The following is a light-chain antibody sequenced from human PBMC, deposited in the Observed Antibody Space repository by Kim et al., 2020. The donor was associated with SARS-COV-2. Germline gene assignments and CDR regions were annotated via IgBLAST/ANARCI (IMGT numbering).Light chain of an antibody. V-gene: IGLV2-23*02. CDR3: CSYAGSSTFVV. J-gene: IGLJ2*01. CDR2: EVS. CDR1: SSDGGSYNL. Sequence: QSNTISWTGTSSDGGSYNLVSWYQQHPGKAPKLMIYEVSKRPSGVSNRFSGSKSGNTASLTISGLQAEDEADYYCCSYAGSSTFVVFGGGTQLTVL.